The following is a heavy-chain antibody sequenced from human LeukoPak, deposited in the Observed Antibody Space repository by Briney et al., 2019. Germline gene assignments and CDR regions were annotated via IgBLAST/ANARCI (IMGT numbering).Heavy chain of an antibody. CDR3: ARDRSGSSSVDDAFDI. D-gene: IGHD1-26*01. CDR2: ITVITGCI. CDR1: GFSFENYN. Sequence: GGSLRLSCAASGFSFENYNMNWVRQAPGKGLEWVAYITVITGCIYYADSLKGRFTISRDNAKKSLFLEMSSLRVEDTAVYYCARDRSGSSSVDDAFDIWGQGIMVTVSS. V-gene: IGHV3-21*01. J-gene: IGHJ3*02.